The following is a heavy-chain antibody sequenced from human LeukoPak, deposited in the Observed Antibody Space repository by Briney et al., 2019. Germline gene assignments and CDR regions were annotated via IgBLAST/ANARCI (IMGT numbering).Heavy chain of an antibody. Sequence: SETLSLTCTVSSGSISSSGYSWGWTRQPPGKGLEWMGSIYYSGSTFYRPSLKSRITISRDTSKNQFSLKLTSVTAADTAVYYCVRDGGNFDVDYWGQGALVTVSS. CDR3: VRDGGNFDVDY. CDR1: SGSISSSGYS. J-gene: IGHJ4*02. CDR2: IYYSGST. D-gene: IGHD3-9*01. V-gene: IGHV4-39*07.